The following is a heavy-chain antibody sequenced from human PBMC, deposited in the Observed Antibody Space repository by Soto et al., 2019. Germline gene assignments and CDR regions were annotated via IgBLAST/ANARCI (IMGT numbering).Heavy chain of an antibody. J-gene: IGHJ4*02. CDR2: ISAYNGNT. CDR1: GYPFTSYG. V-gene: IGHV1-18*01. D-gene: IGHD3-10*01. CDR3: ARDRGVFDY. Sequence: GSVKVSFKASGYPFTSYGVSWVRQAPGQGLEWMGWISAYNGNTNYAQKLHGRVTMTTDTSTSTAYMELRSLRSDDTAVYYCARDRGVFDYWGQGTMVTVSS.